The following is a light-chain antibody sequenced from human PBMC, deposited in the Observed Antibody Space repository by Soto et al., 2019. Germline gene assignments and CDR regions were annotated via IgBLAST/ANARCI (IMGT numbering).Light chain of an antibody. V-gene: IGKV1-39*01. CDR2: AAS. Sequence: DIQMTQSPASLSASVEDRVTITCRASQTVRTYLNWYQQKPGKAPKLLIYAASNLQSGVPSRFSGSGSGTDFTLTITSLQSEDFAVYYCQQYYNWRTFGQGTNVEIK. CDR3: QQYYNWRT. J-gene: IGKJ1*01. CDR1: QTVRTY.